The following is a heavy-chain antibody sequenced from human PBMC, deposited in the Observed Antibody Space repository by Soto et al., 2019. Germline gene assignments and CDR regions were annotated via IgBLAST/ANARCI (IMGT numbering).Heavy chain of an antibody. J-gene: IGHJ4*02. CDR1: GFTFSSYW. V-gene: IGHV3-74*01. CDR3: GGDHYGFNSIDS. D-gene: IGHD4-17*01. CDR2: IRGDGGYT. Sequence: GGSLRLSCAASGFTFSSYWMHWVRQAPGKGLVHVSRIRGDGGYTDHAESVKGRFTISRDNAKNTLYLQMNSLRAEDTAVYYCGGDHYGFNSIDSWGQGTLVTVYS.